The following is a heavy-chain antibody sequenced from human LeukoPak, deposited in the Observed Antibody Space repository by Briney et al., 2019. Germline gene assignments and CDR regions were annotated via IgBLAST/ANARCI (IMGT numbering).Heavy chain of an antibody. CDR2: ISGSGGST. CDR3: AKDYYRGYFDY. Sequence: GGSLRLSCAASGFTVSSNYMSWVRQAPGKGLEWVSTISGSGGSTYYADSVKGRFTISRDNSKNTLYVQMNSLRAEDTAVYYCAKDYYRGYFDYWGQGTLVTVSS. CDR1: GFTVSSNY. V-gene: IGHV3-23*01. J-gene: IGHJ4*02. D-gene: IGHD1-26*01.